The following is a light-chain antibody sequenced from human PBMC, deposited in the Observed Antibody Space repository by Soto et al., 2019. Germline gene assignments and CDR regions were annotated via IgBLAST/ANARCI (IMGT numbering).Light chain of an antibody. V-gene: IGKV3-20*01. CDR2: DTS. CDR3: QQYGTSSIFT. CDR1: QSVSSSH. J-gene: IGKJ3*01. Sequence: EIMMTQSPGTLSLSPGERATLSCRASQSVSSSHLAWYQQKPGQAPRLLIYDTSSRATGIPDRFSGSGSGTDFTLTISRLEPEDFAVYYCQQYGTSSIFTFGPGTKSGYQT.